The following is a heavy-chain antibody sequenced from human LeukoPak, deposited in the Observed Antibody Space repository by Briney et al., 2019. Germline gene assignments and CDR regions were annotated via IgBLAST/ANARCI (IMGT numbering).Heavy chain of an antibody. CDR2: INHSGST. Sequence: PSETLSLTCAVYGGSFSGYYWSWIRQPPGKGLEWIGEINHSGSTNYNPSLKSRVTISVDTSKNQFSLRLSSVTAADTAVYYCARGGNGFDPWGQGTLVTVSS. CDR1: GGSFSGYY. D-gene: IGHD2-8*01. J-gene: IGHJ5*02. V-gene: IGHV4-34*01. CDR3: ARGGNGFDP.